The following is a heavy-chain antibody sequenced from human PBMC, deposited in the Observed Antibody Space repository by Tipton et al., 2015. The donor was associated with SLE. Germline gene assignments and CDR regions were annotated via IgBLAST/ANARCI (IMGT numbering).Heavy chain of an antibody. V-gene: IGHV4-39*01. CDR2: IYYSGTT. D-gene: IGHD5-18*01. J-gene: IGHJ4*02. Sequence: TLSLTCTVSGGSISSSNYYWGWIRQPPGKGLEWIGSIYYSGTTYYNPSLKSRVTISVDTSNNQFSLKLSSVTAADTAVYYCARLDTAGWANVFDSWGQGTLVTVSS. CDR1: GGSISSSNYY. CDR3: ARLDTAGWANVFDS.